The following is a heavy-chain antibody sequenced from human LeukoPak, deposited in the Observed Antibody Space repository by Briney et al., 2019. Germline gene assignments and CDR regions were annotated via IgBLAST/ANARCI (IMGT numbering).Heavy chain of an antibody. Sequence: GASLQTSCTCSGSSFTSYWIGWVRQLPGKGLEWMGIIYPGDSDTRYSPSFQGQVTISADKSISTAYLQWSSLKASDSAMYYCATNTMFRGIHAFDMWGEGTMVTVSS. D-gene: IGHD3-10*01. CDR2: IYPGDSDT. CDR1: GSSFTSYW. J-gene: IGHJ3*02. V-gene: IGHV5-51*01. CDR3: ATNTMFRGIHAFDM.